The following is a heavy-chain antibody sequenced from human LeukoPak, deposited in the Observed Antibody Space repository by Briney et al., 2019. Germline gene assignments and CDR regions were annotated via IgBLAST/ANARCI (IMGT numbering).Heavy chain of an antibody. CDR3: ARLYDFWSGYRRNNWFDP. V-gene: IGHV4-39*01. Sequence: SETLSLTCTVSGGSISSSSYYWGWIRQPPWKGLEWIGSIYYSGSTYYNPSLKSRVTISVDTSKNQFSLKLSSVTAADTAVYYCARLYDFWSGYRRNNWFDPWGQGTLVTVSS. D-gene: IGHD3-3*01. CDR2: IYYSGST. CDR1: GGSISSSSYY. J-gene: IGHJ5*02.